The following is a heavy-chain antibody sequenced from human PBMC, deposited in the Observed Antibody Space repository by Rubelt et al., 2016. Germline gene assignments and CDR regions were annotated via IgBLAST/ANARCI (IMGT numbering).Heavy chain of an antibody. CDR1: GGSISSSSYY. V-gene: IGHV4-39*01. J-gene: IGHJ3*02. D-gene: IGHD1-26*01. CDR2: IYYSGST. CDR3: ASGSSEWLMDAFDI. Sequence: QLQLQESGPGLVKPSETLSLTCTVSGGSISSSSYYWGWIRQPPGKGLEWIGSIYYSGSTYYNPSRKSRGTIPVDTSRDPCSLKLGFVTAAETAVYYCASGSSEWLMDAFDIWGQGTMVTVSS.